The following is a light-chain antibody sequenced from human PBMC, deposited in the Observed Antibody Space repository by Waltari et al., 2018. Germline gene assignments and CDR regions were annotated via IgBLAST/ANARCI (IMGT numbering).Light chain of an antibody. V-gene: IGKV4-1*01. CDR3: QQYYSIPPA. J-gene: IGKJ2*01. Sequence: DIVMTQSPDSLAVSLGERATINCNSSQSVLYSSNNENYLAWYQQKPGQPPKLLIYWASARTSGVPDRFSGSGSGTDFTLTISSLQAEDVAVYYCQQYYSIPPAFGQGTKLEI. CDR2: WAS. CDR1: QSVLYSSNNENY.